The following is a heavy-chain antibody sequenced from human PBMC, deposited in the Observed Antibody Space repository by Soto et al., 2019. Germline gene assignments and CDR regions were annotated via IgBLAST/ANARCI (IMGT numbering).Heavy chain of an antibody. Sequence: GGSLRLSCAASGLTFSSYGMHWVRQAPGKGLEWVAVISYDGSYRDYADSVKGRFSSSRDNSKNTVYLQMNSLRVEDTAVSYRAKDRRWIEHSPYSYALVVWGQGTTVTVSS. J-gene: IGHJ6*02. V-gene: IGHV3-30*18. CDR3: AKDRRWIEHSPYSYALVV. CDR2: ISYDGSYR. CDR1: GLTFSSYG. D-gene: IGHD5-12*01.